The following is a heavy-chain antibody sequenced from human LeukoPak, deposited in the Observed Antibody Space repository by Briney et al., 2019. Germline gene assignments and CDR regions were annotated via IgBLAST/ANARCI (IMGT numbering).Heavy chain of an antibody. V-gene: IGHV4-4*07. Sequence: SETLSLTCTVSGGSISSYYWSWIRQPAGKGLEWIGRIYTSGSTNYNPSLKSQVTMSVDTSRNQFFLKMSSVTAADTAVYYCARHIGGGIEDMDVWGKGTKVTVSS. CDR1: GGSISSYY. D-gene: IGHD3-16*02. J-gene: IGHJ6*03. CDR3: ARHIGGGIEDMDV. CDR2: IYTSGST.